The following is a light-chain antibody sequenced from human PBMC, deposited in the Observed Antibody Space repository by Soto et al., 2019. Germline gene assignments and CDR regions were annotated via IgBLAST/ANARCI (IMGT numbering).Light chain of an antibody. J-gene: IGLJ1*01. CDR3: SSYTSSSTDV. Sequence: QSALTQPASVSGSPGQSIAISCTGTSSDVGGYNYVSWYQQHPGKAPKLIVYDVSNRPSGVSNRVSGSKSGNTASLTISGLQAEDEADYYCSSYTSSSTDVFGTGTKLTVL. CDR1: SSDVGGYNY. V-gene: IGLV2-14*01. CDR2: DVS.